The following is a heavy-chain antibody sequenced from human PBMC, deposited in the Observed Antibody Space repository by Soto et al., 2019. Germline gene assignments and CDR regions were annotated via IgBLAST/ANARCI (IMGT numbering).Heavy chain of an antibody. D-gene: IGHD3-10*01. CDR3: ARDLEFRDGNISHLDY. Sequence: SVKVSCKASGGTFRNHVFNWVRQAPGQGLEWMGGIIPIIGTPNCAQKFQGRVTITADASTNTVYLDVSSLRSQDTAVYYCARDLEFRDGNISHLDYWGQGTLVTVSS. V-gene: IGHV1-69*13. CDR2: IIPIIGTP. J-gene: IGHJ4*02. CDR1: GGTFRNHV.